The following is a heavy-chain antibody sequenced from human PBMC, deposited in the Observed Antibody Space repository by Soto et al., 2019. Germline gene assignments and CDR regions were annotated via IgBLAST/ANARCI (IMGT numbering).Heavy chain of an antibody. V-gene: IGHV4-31*03. D-gene: IGHD2-8*02. J-gene: IGHJ4*02. CDR3: ASSIHWRSRFDY. CDR2: IYYSGST. CDR1: GGSISSGGYY. Sequence: SETLSLTCTVSGGSISSGGYYWSWIRQHPGKGLEWIGYIYYSGSTYYNPSLKSRVTISVDTSKNQFSLKLSSVTAADTAVYYCASSIHWRSRFDYWGQGTLVTVSS.